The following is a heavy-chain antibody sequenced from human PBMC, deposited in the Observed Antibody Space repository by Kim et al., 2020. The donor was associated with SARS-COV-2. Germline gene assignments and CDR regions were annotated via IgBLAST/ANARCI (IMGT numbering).Heavy chain of an antibody. D-gene: IGHD7-27*01. Sequence: NRALKSRVTISVDTSKNQFSLKLSSVTAADTAVYYCARAQLGISRRYFDYWGQGTLVTVSS. V-gene: IGHV4-34*01. J-gene: IGHJ4*02. CDR3: ARAQLGISRRYFDY.